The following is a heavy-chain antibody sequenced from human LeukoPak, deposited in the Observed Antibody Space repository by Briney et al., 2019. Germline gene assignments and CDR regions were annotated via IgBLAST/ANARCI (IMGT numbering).Heavy chain of an antibody. CDR2: ISGDGSVT. CDR1: GFTFRSYW. J-gene: IGHJ4*02. CDR3: ARYSSSSGGASHYLDY. V-gene: IGHV3-74*01. D-gene: IGHD6-6*01. Sequence: GGSLRLSCAVSGFTFRSYWMHWVRQAPGKGLVWVSRISGDGSVTNYADSVKGRFTISRDNAKNTVYLQMNSLRAEDTAVYYCARYSSSSGGASHYLDYWGQGTLVTVSS.